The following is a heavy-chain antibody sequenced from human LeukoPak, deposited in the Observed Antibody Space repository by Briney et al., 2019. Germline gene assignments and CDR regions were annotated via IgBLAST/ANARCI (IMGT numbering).Heavy chain of an antibody. CDR1: GYTFTSYG. CDR3: ARVEYYYDSSGYPHDAFDI. Sequence: ASVKVSCKASGYTFTSYGINWVRQATGQGLEWMGWMNPNSGNTGYAQKFQGRVTMTRNTSISTAYMELSSLRSEDTAVYYCARVEYYYDSSGYPHDAFDIWGQGTMVTVSS. D-gene: IGHD3-22*01. CDR2: MNPNSGNT. J-gene: IGHJ3*02. V-gene: IGHV1-8*02.